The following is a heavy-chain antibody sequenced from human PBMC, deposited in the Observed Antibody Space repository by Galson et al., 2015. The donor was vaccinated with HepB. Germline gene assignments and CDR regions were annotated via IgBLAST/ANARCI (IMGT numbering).Heavy chain of an antibody. CDR2: IIPIFGIA. CDR1: GGTFSSYA. CDR3: ARDLIPYCSSTSCPMYFDY. J-gene: IGHJ4*02. Sequence: SVKVSCKASGGTFSSYAISWVRQAPGQGLEWMGGIIPIFGIANYAQKFQGRVTITADKSTSTAYMELSSLRSEDTAVYYCARDLIPYCSSTSCPMYFDYWGQGTLVTVSS. V-gene: IGHV1-69*10. D-gene: IGHD2-2*01.